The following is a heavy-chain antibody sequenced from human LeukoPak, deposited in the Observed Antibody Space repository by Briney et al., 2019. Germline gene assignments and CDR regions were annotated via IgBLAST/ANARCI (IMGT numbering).Heavy chain of an antibody. CDR3: ARDTPTKARYDFWSATFDY. Sequence: WATVKVSCKASGYTFTSYGISWVRQAPGQGLEWMGWISAYNGNTNYAQKLQGRVTMTTDTSTSTAYMELRSLRSDDTAVYYCARDTPTKARYDFWSATFDYWGQGTLVTVSS. J-gene: IGHJ4*02. CDR1: GYTFTSYG. V-gene: IGHV1-18*01. CDR2: ISAYNGNT. D-gene: IGHD3-3*01.